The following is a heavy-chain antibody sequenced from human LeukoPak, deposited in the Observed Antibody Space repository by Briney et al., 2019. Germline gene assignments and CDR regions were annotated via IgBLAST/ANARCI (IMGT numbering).Heavy chain of an antibody. CDR1: GFTFSDYY. CDR3: ARDLNSYYHMDV. V-gene: IGHV3-11*01. J-gene: IGHJ6*03. Sequence: PGGPLRLSCAAFGFTFSDYYMRWIRQAPGKGLEGVSYISSSGSRLYYADSVKGRFTMTRDNDTNSLYLQMNSMRTEDTAVYYCARDLNSYYHMDVWGKGTTVTVSS. CDR2: ISSSGSRL.